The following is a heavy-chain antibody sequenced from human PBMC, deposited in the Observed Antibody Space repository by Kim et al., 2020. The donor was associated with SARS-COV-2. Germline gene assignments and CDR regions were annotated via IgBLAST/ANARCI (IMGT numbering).Heavy chain of an antibody. D-gene: IGHD2-15*01. CDR3: ARLGGVVSGGMDV. J-gene: IGHJ6*02. Sequence: AQKFKGRVTMTRDTSISPAYMELSRLRSDDTAVYYCARLGGVVSGGMDVWGQGTTVTVSS. V-gene: IGHV1-2*02.